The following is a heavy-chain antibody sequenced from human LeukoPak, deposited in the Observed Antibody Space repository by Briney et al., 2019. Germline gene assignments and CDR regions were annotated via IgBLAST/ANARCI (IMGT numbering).Heavy chain of an antibody. CDR3: ARVDSSSWYVLGY. CDR1: GFTFSSYA. D-gene: IGHD6-13*01. CDR2: ISYDGSNK. J-gene: IGHJ4*02. V-gene: IGHV3-30*04. Sequence: GGTLRLSCAASGFTFSSYAMHWVRQAPGKGLEWVAVISYDGSNKYYADSVKGRFTISRDNSKNTLYLQMNSLRAEDTAVYYCARVDSSSWYVLGYWGQGTLVTVSS.